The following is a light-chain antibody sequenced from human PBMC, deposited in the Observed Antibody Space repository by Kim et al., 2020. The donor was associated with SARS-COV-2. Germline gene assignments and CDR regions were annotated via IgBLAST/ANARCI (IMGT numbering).Light chain of an antibody. V-gene: IGLV1-47*01. Sequence: GVTISCSGSSPNIGSNYVYWYQQLPGTAPKLLIYRNNQRPSGVPDRFSGSKSGTSASLAISGLRSEDEADYYCAAWDDSLSGHVVFGGGTQLTVL. CDR1: SPNIGSNY. CDR3: AAWDDSLSGHVV. J-gene: IGLJ2*01. CDR2: RNN.